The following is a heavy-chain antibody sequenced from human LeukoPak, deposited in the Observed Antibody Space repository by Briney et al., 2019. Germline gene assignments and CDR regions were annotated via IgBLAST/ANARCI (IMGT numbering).Heavy chain of an antibody. CDR2: INPNSGGT. D-gene: IGHD5-18*01. V-gene: IGHV1-2*02. Sequence: ASVKVSCKASGGTFSSYAISWVRQAPGQGLEWMGWINPNSGGTNYARKFQGRVTMTRDTSISTAYMELSRLRSDDTAVYYCARVRSPYSYYYWGQGTLVTVSS. J-gene: IGHJ4*02. CDR3: ARVRSPYSYYY. CDR1: GGTFSSYA.